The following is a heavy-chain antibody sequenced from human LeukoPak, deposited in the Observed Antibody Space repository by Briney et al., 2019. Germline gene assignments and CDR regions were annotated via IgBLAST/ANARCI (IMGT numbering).Heavy chain of an antibody. J-gene: IGHJ5*02. CDR1: GFTFSSYA. V-gene: IGHV3-23*01. D-gene: IGHD2-2*01. CDR2: ISGSGGST. Sequence: GGSLRLSCAASGFTFSSYAMSWVRQAPGKGLEWVSAISGSGGSTYNADSVKGRFTISRDNSKNTLYLQMNSLRTEDTAVYYCAKPRGEYCSSTSCHSSPDNWFDPWGQGTLVTVSS. CDR3: AKPRGEYCSSTSCHSSPDNWFDP.